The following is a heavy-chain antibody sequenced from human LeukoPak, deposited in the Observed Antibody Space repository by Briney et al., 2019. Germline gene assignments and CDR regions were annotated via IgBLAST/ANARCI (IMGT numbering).Heavy chain of an antibody. CDR2: IRYDGSKK. V-gene: IGHV3-30*02. J-gene: IGHJ3*02. CDR3: ARVKDYDSTLADAFDI. D-gene: IGHD3-22*01. Sequence: GGSLRLSCAASGFIFSSYGMHWVRQAPGKGLEWVAFIRYDGSKKYYADSVKGRFTISRDNSKNTLYLQMNSLRAEDTAVYYCARVKDYDSTLADAFDIWGQGTMVTVSS. CDR1: GFIFSSYG.